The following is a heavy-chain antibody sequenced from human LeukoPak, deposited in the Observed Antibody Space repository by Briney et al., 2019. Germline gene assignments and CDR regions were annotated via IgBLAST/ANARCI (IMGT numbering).Heavy chain of an antibody. D-gene: IGHD3-16*01. J-gene: IGHJ1*01. CDR2: VYPEDSDT. CDR3: ARHTGEGSHFQH. V-gene: IGHV5-51*01. Sequence: GESLKISCRGSGYHFTTYWIGWVRQMPEKGLEWMGIVYPEDSDTRYSSSFEGQVTVSVDKSIRTAYLQWTSLKASDTAMYYCARHTGEGSHFQHWGQGSLVTVSS. CDR1: GYHFTTYW.